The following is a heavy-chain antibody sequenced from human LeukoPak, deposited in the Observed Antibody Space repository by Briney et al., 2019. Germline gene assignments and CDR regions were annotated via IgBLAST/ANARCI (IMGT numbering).Heavy chain of an antibody. J-gene: IGHJ6*02. Sequence: GSSVKVSFKASGGTFSSYAISWVRQAPGQGREWVGRIIPILGITNYEQKFQGRVTITADKYTSTAYMELSSMRSEDTAVYYCASNIVATKSYYYYGMDVWGQGTTVTVSS. V-gene: IGHV1-69*04. CDR3: ASNIVATKSYYYYGMDV. D-gene: IGHD5-12*01. CDR2: IIPILGIT. CDR1: GGTFSSYA.